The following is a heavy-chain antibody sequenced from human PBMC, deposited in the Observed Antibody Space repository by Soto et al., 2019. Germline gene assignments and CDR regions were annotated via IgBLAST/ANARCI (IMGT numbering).Heavy chain of an antibody. D-gene: IGHD3-22*01. J-gene: IGHJ4*02. CDR2: ISSSSSYI. CDR1: GFTFGGYS. Sequence: PGGSLRLSCAASGFTFGGYSMNWVRQAPGKGLEWVSSISSSSSYIYYADSVKGRFTISRDNAKNSLYLQMNSLRAEDTAVYYCARPPYYYDTSGLAYWGQGTLVTVSS. V-gene: IGHV3-21*01. CDR3: ARPPYYYDTSGLAY.